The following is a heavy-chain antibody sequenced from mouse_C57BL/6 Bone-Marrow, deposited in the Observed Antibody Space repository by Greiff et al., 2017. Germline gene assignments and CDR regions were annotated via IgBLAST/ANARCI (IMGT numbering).Heavy chain of an antibody. CDR2: IRSKSNNYAT. D-gene: IGHD2-5*01. V-gene: IGHV10-1*01. CDR1: GFSFNTYA. CDR3: VRHNSNYWYFDV. J-gene: IGHJ1*03. Sequence: GGGLVQPNGSLKLSCAASGFSFNTYAMNWVRQAPGKGLEWVARIRSKSNNYATYYADSVKDRFTISRDDSESMLYLQMNNLKTEDTAMYYCVRHNSNYWYFDVWGTGTTVTVSS.